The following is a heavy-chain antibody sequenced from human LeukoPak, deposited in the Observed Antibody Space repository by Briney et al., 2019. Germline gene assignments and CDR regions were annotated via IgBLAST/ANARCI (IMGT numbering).Heavy chain of an antibody. CDR2: ISAYNGNT. Sequence: ASVEVSCKASGYTFTSYGISWVRQAPGQGLEWMGWISAYNGNTNYAQKLQGRVTMTTDTSTSTAYMELRSLRSDDTAVYYCAGGGSIAARQSAFDIWGQGTMVTVSS. D-gene: IGHD6-6*01. CDR3: AGGGSIAARQSAFDI. CDR1: GYTFTSYG. J-gene: IGHJ3*02. V-gene: IGHV1-18*01.